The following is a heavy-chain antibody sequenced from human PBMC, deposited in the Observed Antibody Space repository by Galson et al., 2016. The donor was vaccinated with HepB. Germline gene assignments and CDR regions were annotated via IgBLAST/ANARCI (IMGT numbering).Heavy chain of an antibody. J-gene: IGHJ6*04. CDR2: IKQHGSEK. Sequence: SLRLSCAASGFTFSDYWMSWVRQAPGKGLEWVANIKQHGSEKNYADSVKGRFTISRDNTRNSLSLQLNSLRADDTAVYYCARDGNYSNFVGAAEFYYGMDVWGKGTTVTVSS. D-gene: IGHD4-11*01. CDR3: ARDGNYSNFVGAAEFYYGMDV. V-gene: IGHV3-7*01. CDR1: GFTFSDYW.